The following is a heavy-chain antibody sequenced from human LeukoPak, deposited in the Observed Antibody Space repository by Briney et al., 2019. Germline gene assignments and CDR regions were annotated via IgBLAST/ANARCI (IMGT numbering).Heavy chain of an antibody. CDR2: INHSGSA. V-gene: IGHV4-34*01. D-gene: IGHD5-18*01. CDR3: ARGRRAAIPNWFDP. J-gene: IGHJ5*02. Sequence: GSLRLSCAASGFTFSSYAMSWIRQPPGKGLEWIGEINHSGSANYNPSLKSRVTLSIDKSKNQFSLNLNSVTAADTAVYYCARGRRAAIPNWFDPWGQGTLVTVSS. CDR1: GFTFSSYA.